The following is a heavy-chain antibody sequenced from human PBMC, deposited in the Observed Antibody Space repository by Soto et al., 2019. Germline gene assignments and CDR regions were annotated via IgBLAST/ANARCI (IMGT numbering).Heavy chain of an antibody. CDR2: IYASGST. Sequence: SGTLSLTCTVSGGSISTYYWSWIRQPAGKGLEWIGRIYASGSTNYNPSLKSRVTMSVATSKNQFSLKLSSVTAADTAVYYCARGGMVIIPTATAFDYWGQGTLVTVSS. J-gene: IGHJ4*02. CDR3: ARGGMVIIPTATAFDY. V-gene: IGHV4-4*07. D-gene: IGHD2-2*01. CDR1: GGSISTYY.